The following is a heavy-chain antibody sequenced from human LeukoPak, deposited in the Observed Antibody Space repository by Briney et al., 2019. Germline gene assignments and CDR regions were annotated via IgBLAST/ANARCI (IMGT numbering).Heavy chain of an antibody. V-gene: IGHV3-7*03. CDR1: GFTFSSYW. D-gene: IGHD6-19*01. CDR2: IKEDGSKI. Sequence: PGGSLRLSCAASGFTFSSYWMSWVRQAPGKGLEWVANIKEDGSKIYYVDSVKGRFTISRDNARNSLYLQMNSLRAEDTAVYYCAREGMADYSSGWFDYWGQGTLVTVSS. J-gene: IGHJ4*02. CDR3: AREGMADYSSGWFDY.